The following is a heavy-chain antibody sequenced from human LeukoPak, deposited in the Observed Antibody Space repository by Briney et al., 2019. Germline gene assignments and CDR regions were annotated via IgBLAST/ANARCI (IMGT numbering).Heavy chain of an antibody. CDR3: AKTYYYGSGSYRTLDY. J-gene: IGHJ4*02. CDR2: IRYDGSNK. CDR1: GFTFSSYG. Sequence: GVSLRLSCAASGFTFSSYGMHWVRQAPGKGLEWVSFIRYDGSNKYYADSVKGRFTISRDNSKNTLYLQMNSLTTEDTAVYYCAKTYYYGSGSYRTLDYWGQGTLVTVSS. V-gene: IGHV3-30*02. D-gene: IGHD3-10*01.